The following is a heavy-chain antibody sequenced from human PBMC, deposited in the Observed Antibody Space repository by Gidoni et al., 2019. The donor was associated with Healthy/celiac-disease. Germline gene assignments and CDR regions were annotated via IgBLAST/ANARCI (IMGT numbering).Heavy chain of an antibody. CDR2: ISGSGGST. CDR3: AKDMSVAGENAA. CDR1: GFTFSSYA. Sequence: EVQLLESGGGLVQPGGSLRLSCAASGFTFSSYAMRWVRQAPGKGMEWVAAISGSGGSTYYADSVKGRFTISRDNSKNTLYLQMNSLRAEDTAVYYCAKDMSVAGENAAWGQGTLVTVSS. J-gene: IGHJ5*02. D-gene: IGHD6-19*01. V-gene: IGHV3-23*01.